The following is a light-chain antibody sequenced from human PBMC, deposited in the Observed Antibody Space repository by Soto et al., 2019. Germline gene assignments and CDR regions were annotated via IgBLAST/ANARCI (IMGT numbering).Light chain of an antibody. Sequence: EIVMTQSPATLSVSPGERATLSCRVSQSISDKLAWYQQKPGEAPRLPIYDASTRATGIPARFSGSGSGTEFTLTLSSLQSEDFAVYYCQQFNNWPRTFGQRTKVDIK. CDR2: DAS. CDR1: QSISDK. J-gene: IGKJ1*01. CDR3: QQFNNWPRT. V-gene: IGKV3-15*01.